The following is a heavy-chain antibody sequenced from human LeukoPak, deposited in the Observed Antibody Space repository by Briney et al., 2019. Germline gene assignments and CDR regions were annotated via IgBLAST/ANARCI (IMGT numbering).Heavy chain of an antibody. D-gene: IGHD6-19*01. Sequence: GGSLRLSCAASGFTFSSYGMHWVRQAPGKGLEWVAVIWYDGSNKYYADSVKGRFTISRDNAKNTLYLQMNSLRAEDTAVYYCASGRQIAVANSNWFDPWGQGTLVTVSS. CDR2: IWYDGSNK. CDR3: ASGRQIAVANSNWFDP. V-gene: IGHV3-33*03. J-gene: IGHJ5*02. CDR1: GFTFSSYG.